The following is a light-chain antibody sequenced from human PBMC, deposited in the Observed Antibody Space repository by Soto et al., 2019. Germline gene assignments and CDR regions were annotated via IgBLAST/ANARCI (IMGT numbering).Light chain of an antibody. V-gene: IGKV1-5*03. CDR3: QQYSRYPWT. CDR1: QTIRSW. Sequence: DIQMTQSPFTLSASVGDRVTISCRAGQTIRSWLAWYQHKPGKAPKLLIYKASTLQTGVPSRFSGSGSGTEFTLTISSLQPDDFATYFCQQYSRYPWTFGQGTKVEIK. CDR2: KAS. J-gene: IGKJ1*01.